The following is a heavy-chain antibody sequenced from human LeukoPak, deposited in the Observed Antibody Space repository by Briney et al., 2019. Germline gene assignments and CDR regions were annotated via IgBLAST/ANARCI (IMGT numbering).Heavy chain of an antibody. CDR3: ARQLGATSRDY. J-gene: IGHJ4*02. V-gene: IGHV1-2*02. Sequence: ASVKVSCKASGYTFTGYYMHWVRQAPGQALEWMGWIIPNSGATNYAQNLQGRVTMTRDTSISTAYMELNRLTSDDTAVYYCARQLGATSRDYWGQGTLVTVSS. CDR1: GYTFTGYY. D-gene: IGHD1-26*01. CDR2: IIPNSGAT.